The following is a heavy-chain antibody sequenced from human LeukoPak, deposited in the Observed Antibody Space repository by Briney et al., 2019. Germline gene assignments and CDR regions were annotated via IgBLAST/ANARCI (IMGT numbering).Heavy chain of an antibody. CDR2: IKQDESEK. CDR3: ATHLAYCPTESCSFFDY. D-gene: IGHD2-21*01. CDR1: GFSFRNYW. V-gene: IGHV3-7*03. Sequence: GGSLRLSCTTSGFSFRNYWMGWVRQAPGKGLEWVANIKQDESEKYYVGSVKGRFTVSRDNSKNMLYLQMNSLRGDDTAVYYCATHLAYCPTESCSFFDYWGQGALVTVSS. J-gene: IGHJ4*02.